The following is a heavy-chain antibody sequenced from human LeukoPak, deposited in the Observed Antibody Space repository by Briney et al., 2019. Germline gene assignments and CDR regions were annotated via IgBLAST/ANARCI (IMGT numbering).Heavy chain of an antibody. D-gene: IGHD5-18*01. J-gene: IGHJ5*02. CDR2: IYHSGST. CDR1: GGSISSSNW. CDR3: ARGAYSYGYFDWFDP. V-gene: IGHV4-4*02. Sequence: SGTLSLTCAVSGGSISSSNWWSWVRQPPGKGLGWIGEIYHSGSTNYNPSLKSRVTISVDKSKNQFSLKLSSVTAADTAVYYCARGAYSYGYFDWFDPWGQGTLVTVSS.